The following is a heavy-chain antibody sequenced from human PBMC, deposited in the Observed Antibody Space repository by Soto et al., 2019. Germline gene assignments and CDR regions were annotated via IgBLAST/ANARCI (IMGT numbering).Heavy chain of an antibody. CDR3: ARDHRVADYGDTNFDN. J-gene: IGHJ4*02. CDR1: CGSFSGYY. D-gene: IGHD4-17*01. V-gene: IGHV4-34*01. CDR2: INHSGNT. Sequence: PSETLSLTCAVYCGSFSGYYWSWIRQPPGKGLEWIGEINHSGNTNYNPSLKSRVTISGDTSKKQFSLKLNFVSAADTAVYYCARDHRVADYGDTNFDNWGQGTLVTVSS.